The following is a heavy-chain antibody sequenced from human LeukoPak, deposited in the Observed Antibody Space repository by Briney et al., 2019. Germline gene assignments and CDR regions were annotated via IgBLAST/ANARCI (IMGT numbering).Heavy chain of an antibody. J-gene: IGHJ3*02. CDR2: IYHSGST. D-gene: IGHD2-8*01. CDR3: ASPLLEYCTNGVCLNAFDI. V-gene: IGHV4-4*02. Sequence: SETLSLTCAVSGGSISSSNWWSWVRQPPGKGLEWIGEIYHSGSTNYNPSLKSRVTISVDKSKNQFSLKLSSVTAAGTAVYYCASPLLEYCTNGVCLNAFDIWGQGTMVTVSS. CDR1: GGSISSSNW.